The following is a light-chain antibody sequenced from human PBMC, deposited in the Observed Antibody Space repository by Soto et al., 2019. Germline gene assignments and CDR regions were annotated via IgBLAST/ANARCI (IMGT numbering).Light chain of an antibody. J-gene: IGKJ4*01. Sequence: DIQMTQSPSSVSASVGDTVTITCRASHNVNSWMTWYQQKPGKAPMLLIYAASTLQSGVPSRFSGSGAGTDFTLTIRSLQPEDFATSFCQQADSFPLTFGGGTKVEIK. CDR1: HNVNSW. CDR3: QQADSFPLT. V-gene: IGKV1-12*01. CDR2: AAS.